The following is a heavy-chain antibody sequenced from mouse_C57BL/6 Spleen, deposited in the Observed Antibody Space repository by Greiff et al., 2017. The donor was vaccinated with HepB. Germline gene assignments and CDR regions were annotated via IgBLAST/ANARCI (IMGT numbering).Heavy chain of an antibody. CDR1: GFSFNTYA. Sequence: EVQRVESGGGLVQPKGSLKLSCAASGFSFNTYAMNWVRQAPGKGLEWVARIRSKSNNYATYYADSVKDRFTISRDDSESMLYLQMNNLKTEDTAMYYCVRPVYYDYFFAYWGQGTLVTVSA. CDR2: IRSKSNNYAT. D-gene: IGHD2-4*01. CDR3: VRPVYYDYFFAY. J-gene: IGHJ3*01. V-gene: IGHV10-1*01.